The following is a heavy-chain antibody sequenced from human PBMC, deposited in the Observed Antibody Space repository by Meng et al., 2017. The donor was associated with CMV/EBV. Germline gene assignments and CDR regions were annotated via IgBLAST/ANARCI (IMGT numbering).Heavy chain of an antibody. CDR1: GGSISSGDYY. J-gene: IGHJ4*02. CDR3: AREGDNPFDY. D-gene: IGHD2-21*02. Sequence: QVHAQGSGPGPAKPSPALPLTCTVSGGSISSGDYYWSWIRQPPGKGLEWIGYIYYSGSTYYNPSLKSRVTISVDTSKNQFSLKLSSVTAADTAVYYCAREGDNPFDYWGQGTLVTVSS. V-gene: IGHV4-30-4*08. CDR2: IYYSGST.